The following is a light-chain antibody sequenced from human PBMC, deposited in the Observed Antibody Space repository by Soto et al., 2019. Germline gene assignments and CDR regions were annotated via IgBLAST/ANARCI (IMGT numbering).Light chain of an antibody. Sequence: QSALTQPASVSGSPGQSITISCTGTSSDVGSYNLVSWYQQHPGKAPKLMIYEGSKRPSGVSNRFSGSKSGNTASLTISGLQAEYEADYYCCSYAGSSTFLVFGGGTKVTVL. CDR2: EGS. V-gene: IGLV2-23*03. CDR3: CSYAGSSTFLV. J-gene: IGLJ2*01. CDR1: SSDVGSYNL.